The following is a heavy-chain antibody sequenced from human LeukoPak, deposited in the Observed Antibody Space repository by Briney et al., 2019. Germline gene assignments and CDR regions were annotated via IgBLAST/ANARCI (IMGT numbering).Heavy chain of an antibody. V-gene: IGHV3-66*01. D-gene: IGHD5-18*01. CDR3: AKGSQRLHTFDI. CDR1: GFTFSSNY. J-gene: IGHJ3*02. CDR2: IDSGGST. Sequence: GGSLRLSCAASGFTFSSNYMNWVRQAPGKGLEWVSVIDSGGSTYYEDSVKGRFTISRDNSKNTLFLQMNSLRAEDTAVYFCAKGSQRLHTFDIWGQGTMVTVSP.